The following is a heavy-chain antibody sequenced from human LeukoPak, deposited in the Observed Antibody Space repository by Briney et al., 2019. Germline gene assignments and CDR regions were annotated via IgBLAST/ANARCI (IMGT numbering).Heavy chain of an antibody. CDR3: AKNTESRILFRD. V-gene: IGHV3-7*01. CDR1: GFSFINYW. D-gene: IGHD2-21*01. J-gene: IGHJ4*02. Sequence: GGSLRLSCAASGFSFINYWMSWVRQAPGKGLEWVANIKQDGSEKMYVDSVRGRFTISRDNAENSLYLQMNNLRAEDTAVYYCAKNTESRILFRDWGQGTLVTVSS. CDR2: IKQDGSEK.